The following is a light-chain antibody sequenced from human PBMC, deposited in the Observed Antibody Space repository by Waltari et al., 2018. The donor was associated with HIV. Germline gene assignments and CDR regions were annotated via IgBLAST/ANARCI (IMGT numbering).Light chain of an antibody. Sequence: SYVLTQPPSVSVAPGQTARITCGGNNIGSKSVHWYQQKPGQAPVLVVYDDRDRPSGIPERFSGSNSGNTATLTISRVEAGDEADYYCQVWDGSSDPWVFGGGTKLTVL. J-gene: IGLJ3*02. CDR2: DDR. V-gene: IGLV3-21*02. CDR3: QVWDGSSDPWV. CDR1: NIGSKS.